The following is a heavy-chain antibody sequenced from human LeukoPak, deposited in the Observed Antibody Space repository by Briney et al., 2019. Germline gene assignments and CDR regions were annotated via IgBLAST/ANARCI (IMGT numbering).Heavy chain of an antibody. CDR2: INPSGGST. D-gene: IGHD3-3*01. CDR1: GYTFTSYY. J-gene: IGHJ6*02. V-gene: IGHV1-46*01. CDR3: AREPPPRYDFWSGYYPYYYYGMDV. Sequence: ASVKVSCKASGYTFTSYYMHWVRQAPGQGLEWMGIINPSGGSTSYAQKFQGRVTMTRDTSTSTVYMELSSLRSEDTAVYYCAREPPPRYDFWSGYYPYYYYGMDVWGQGTTVTVSS.